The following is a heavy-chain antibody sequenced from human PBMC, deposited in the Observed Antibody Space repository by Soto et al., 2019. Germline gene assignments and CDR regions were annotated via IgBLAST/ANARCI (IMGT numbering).Heavy chain of an antibody. Sequence: SETLSLTCAVYGGSFSGYYWSWIRQPPGKGLEWLGEINHSGSTNYNPSLKSRVTISVDTSKNQFSLKLSSVTAADTAVYYCARLRRLVRGYYYYGMDVWGQGTTVTVSS. D-gene: IGHD6-19*01. J-gene: IGHJ6*02. CDR2: INHSGST. CDR3: ARLRRLVRGYYYYGMDV. CDR1: GGSFSGYY. V-gene: IGHV4-34*01.